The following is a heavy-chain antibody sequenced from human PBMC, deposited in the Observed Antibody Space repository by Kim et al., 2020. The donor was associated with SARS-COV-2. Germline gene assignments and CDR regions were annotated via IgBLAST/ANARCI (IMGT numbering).Heavy chain of an antibody. V-gene: IGHV1-2*04. CDR3: ARGTAAGTFMDV. Sequence: ASVKVSCKASGYTFTGYYMHWVRQAPGQGLEWMGWINPNSGGTNYAQKFQGWVTMTRDTSISTAYMELSRLRSDDTAVYYCARGTAAGTFMDVWGQGTTVTVSS. CDR1: GYTFTGYY. CDR2: INPNSGGT. J-gene: IGHJ6*02. D-gene: IGHD6-13*01.